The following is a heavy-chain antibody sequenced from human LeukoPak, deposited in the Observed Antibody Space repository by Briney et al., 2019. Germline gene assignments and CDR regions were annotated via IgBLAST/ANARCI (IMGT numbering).Heavy chain of an antibody. CDR2: IYHSGST. V-gene: IGHV4-30-2*01. J-gene: IGHJ4*02. Sequence: SETLSLTCAVSGGSISSGGYSWSWIRQPAGKGLEWIGYIYHSGSTYYNPSLKSRVTISVDRSKNQFSLKLSSVTAADTAVYYCARGAPYGDYPFDYWGQGTLVTVSS. D-gene: IGHD4-17*01. CDR3: ARGAPYGDYPFDY. CDR1: GGSISSGGYS.